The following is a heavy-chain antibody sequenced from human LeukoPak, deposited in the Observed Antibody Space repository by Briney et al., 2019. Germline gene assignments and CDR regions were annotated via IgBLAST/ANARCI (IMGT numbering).Heavy chain of an antibody. Sequence: SETLSLTCTVSGGSISSYYWSWIRQPAGKGLERIGRIYTSGSTNYNPSLKSRVTMSVDTSKNQFSLKLSSVAAADTAVYYCARDRHYEAFDIWGQGTMVTVSS. D-gene: IGHD4-17*01. V-gene: IGHV4-4*07. J-gene: IGHJ3*02. CDR1: GGSISSYY. CDR3: ARDRHYEAFDI. CDR2: IYTSGST.